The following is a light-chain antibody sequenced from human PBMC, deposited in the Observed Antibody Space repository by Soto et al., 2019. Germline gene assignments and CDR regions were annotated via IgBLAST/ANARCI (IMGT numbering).Light chain of an antibody. J-gene: IGKJ1*01. CDR3: RQYCSAYPWT. CDR1: QSVSSSY. V-gene: IGKV3-20*01. Sequence: ETVLTKSPCTLSMSPGERATLSCRASQSVSSSYLAWYQQKPGQAPRHLIYGASSRATGSPDRFSGSGSGTDFTLTIRRREPADFAAYYCRQYCSAYPWTFGQGTKVDIK. CDR2: GAS.